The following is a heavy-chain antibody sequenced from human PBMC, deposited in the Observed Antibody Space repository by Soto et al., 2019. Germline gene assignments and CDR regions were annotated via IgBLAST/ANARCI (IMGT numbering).Heavy chain of an antibody. Sequence: QEQLVESGGGLVRPGGSLRLSCAASGFTFSAYYMTWMRQAPGKGLEWVSYITSSSDYTNYAGSVTGRFTISRDNAKNSLYLQTNSLRVADTAVYYCVREYYYGMDVWGQGTTVTVSS. V-gene: IGHV3-11*05. CDR2: ITSSSDYT. CDR1: GFTFSAYY. CDR3: VREYYYGMDV. J-gene: IGHJ6*02.